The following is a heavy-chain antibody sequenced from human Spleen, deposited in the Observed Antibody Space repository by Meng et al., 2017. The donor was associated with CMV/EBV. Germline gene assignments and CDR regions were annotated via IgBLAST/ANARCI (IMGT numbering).Heavy chain of an antibody. CDR2: INHSGST. J-gene: IGHJ4*02. D-gene: IGHD6-6*01. CDR1: GGSFSGYY. V-gene: IGHV4-34*01. CDR3: ARGWEQLAQSSYYFDY. Sequence: YGGSFSGYYGSWIRQPPGKGLEWIGEINHSGSTNYNPSLKSRVTISVDTSKNQFSLKLSSVTAADTAVYYCARGWEQLAQSSYYFDYWGQGTLVTVSS.